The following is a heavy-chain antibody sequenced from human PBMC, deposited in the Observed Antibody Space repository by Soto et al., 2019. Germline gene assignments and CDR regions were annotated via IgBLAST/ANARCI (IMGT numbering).Heavy chain of an antibody. Sequence: GGSLRLSCAASGFTFSSYGMHWVRQAPGKGLEWVAVISYDGSSKYYADSVKGRFTISRDNSKNTLYLQMNSLRAEDTAVYYCAKATPYDYVLDYWGQGTLVTVSS. D-gene: IGHD3-16*01. CDR3: AKATPYDYVLDY. CDR2: ISYDGSSK. CDR1: GFTFSSYG. V-gene: IGHV3-30*18. J-gene: IGHJ4*02.